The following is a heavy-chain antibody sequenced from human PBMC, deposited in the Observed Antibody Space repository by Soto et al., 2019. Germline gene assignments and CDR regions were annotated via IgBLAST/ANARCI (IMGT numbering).Heavy chain of an antibody. Sequence: ASVQVSCKASGYTFTGYYMHWVRQAPGQGLEWMGWINPNSGGTNYAQKFQGRVTMTRDTSISTAYMELSRLRSDDTAVYYCARDPNYYDSSGYYYSWGQGTLVTVSS. CDR3: ARDPNYYDSSGYYYS. D-gene: IGHD3-22*01. CDR1: GYTFTGYY. V-gene: IGHV1-2*02. J-gene: IGHJ4*02. CDR2: INPNSGGT.